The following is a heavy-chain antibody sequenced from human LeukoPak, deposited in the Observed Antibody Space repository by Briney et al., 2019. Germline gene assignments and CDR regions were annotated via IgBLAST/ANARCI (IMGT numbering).Heavy chain of an antibody. CDR2: IYYSGST. D-gene: IGHD3-22*01. CDR1: GGSISGYY. V-gene: IGHV4-59*01. CDR3: ARLGGYYFDY. J-gene: IGHJ4*02. Sequence: PSETLSLTCTVSGGSISGYYWSWIRQPPGKGLEWIGYIYYSGSTNYNPSLKSRVTLSLDTSKNQFSLKLTSVTAADAAVYYRARLGGYYFDYWGQGTLVAVSS.